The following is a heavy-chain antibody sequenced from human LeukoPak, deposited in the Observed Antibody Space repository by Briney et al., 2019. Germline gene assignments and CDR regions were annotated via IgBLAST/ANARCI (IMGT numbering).Heavy chain of an antibody. Sequence: ASVKVSCKGSVYTFTGYYIHWVRQPPGQGLEWVGRINPNNGGTNYAHKFQGRVTMTRDTSISTAYMELSRLRSDDTAVYYCARDLSGWYGDFDYWGQGTLVTVSS. J-gene: IGHJ4*02. D-gene: IGHD6-19*01. V-gene: IGHV1-2*06. CDR1: VYTFTGYY. CDR3: ARDLSGWYGDFDY. CDR2: INPNNGGT.